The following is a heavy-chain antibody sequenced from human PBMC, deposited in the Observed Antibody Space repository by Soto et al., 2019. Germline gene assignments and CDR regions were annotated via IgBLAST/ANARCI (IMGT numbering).Heavy chain of an antibody. CDR2: IYWDDSK. CDR3: AKKGGGDYILGY. Sequence: QITLKESGPTLVKPTQTLTLTCTFSGFSLSTNGVGVGWIRQPPGKALEWLALIYWDDSKHYSPSLNSRLTITKDTSSNLVVLTMTNMDPVDTATYYCAKKGGGDYILGYWGQGTLVTVSS. D-gene: IGHD4-17*01. CDR1: GFSLSTNGVG. V-gene: IGHV2-5*02. J-gene: IGHJ4*02.